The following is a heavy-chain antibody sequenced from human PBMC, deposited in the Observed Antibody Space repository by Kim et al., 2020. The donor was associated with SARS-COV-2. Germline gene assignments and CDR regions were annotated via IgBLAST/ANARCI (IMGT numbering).Heavy chain of an antibody. V-gene: IGHV2-5*01. Sequence: RYSPSLKSRLTITKDTSKNQVVLTMTNMDPVDTATYYCAHSSSCWYPFDYWGQGTLVTVSS. CDR3: AHSSSCWYPFDY. D-gene: IGHD6-19*01. J-gene: IGHJ4*02.